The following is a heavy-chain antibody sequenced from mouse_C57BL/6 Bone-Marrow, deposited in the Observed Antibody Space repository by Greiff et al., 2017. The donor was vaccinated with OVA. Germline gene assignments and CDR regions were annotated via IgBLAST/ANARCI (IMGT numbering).Heavy chain of an antibody. J-gene: IGHJ1*03. Sequence: VKLVESGPGLVQPSQSLSITCTVSGFSLTSYGVHWVRQSPGKGLEWLGVIWSGGSTDYNAAFISRPGISKDNSKSQVFMKMNSLQAEDTARYYCARNYGSSHWYFDVWGTGTTVTVSS. CDR2: IWSGGST. D-gene: IGHD1-1*01. V-gene: IGHV2-2*01. CDR3: ARNYGSSHWYFDV. CDR1: GFSLTSYG.